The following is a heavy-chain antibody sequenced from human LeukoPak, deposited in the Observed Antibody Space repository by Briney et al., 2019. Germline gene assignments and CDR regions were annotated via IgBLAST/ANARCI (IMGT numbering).Heavy chain of an antibody. V-gene: IGHV4-59*01. J-gene: IGHJ3*02. D-gene: IGHD1-26*01. CDR1: GGSIRSYF. CDR3: ARALVLATNDAFDI. Sequence: SETLSLTCTVSGGSIRSYFWSWLRQPPGEGLEWIGYIWDTEITDYNPSLKSRVTISLDTSKNHFSLKLSSVTAADTALYFCARALVLATNDAFDIWGQGTLVTVSS. CDR2: IWDTEIT.